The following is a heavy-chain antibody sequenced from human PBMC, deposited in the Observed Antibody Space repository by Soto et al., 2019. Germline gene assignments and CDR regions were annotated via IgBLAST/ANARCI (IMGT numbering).Heavy chain of an antibody. J-gene: IGHJ4*02. Sequence: LSLTCTVSGSSISPFYWSWIRQPPGKGLEWIGYTYYTGSTKYNPSLKSRVTLSQGTSRNQLSLKLCSVTAADTAVYYCTRVGGYYGDYPNFDYWGPGTLVTVSS. D-gene: IGHD4-17*01. CDR2: TYYTGST. CDR1: GSSISPFY. V-gene: IGHV4-59*01. CDR3: TRVGGYYGDYPNFDY.